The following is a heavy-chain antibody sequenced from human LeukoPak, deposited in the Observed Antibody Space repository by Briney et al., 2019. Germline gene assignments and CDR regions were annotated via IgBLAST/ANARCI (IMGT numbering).Heavy chain of an antibody. Sequence: ASVKVSCKASGYTFTTFGISWVRQAPGQGLEWMGWVSAYNGNTNTKYAQMVQGRVTMTTDTSTSTAYMELRSLRSDDTAVYYCARGPRREAWGYFDYWGQGTLVTVSS. CDR1: GYTFTTFG. D-gene: IGHD7-27*01. CDR2: VSAYNGNT. V-gene: IGHV1-18*01. CDR3: ARGPRREAWGYFDY. J-gene: IGHJ4*02.